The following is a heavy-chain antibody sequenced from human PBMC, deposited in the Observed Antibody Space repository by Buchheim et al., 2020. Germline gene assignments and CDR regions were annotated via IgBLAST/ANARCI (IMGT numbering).Heavy chain of an antibody. Sequence: QVQLVESGGGVVQPGRSLRLSCAASGFTFSSYAMHWVRQAPCKGLEWVAVISYDGSNKYYADSVQGRFTISRDNSKNTLYLQMNCLRAEDTAVYYCARDSLYGSDTHGMDVWGQGTT. CDR2: ISYDGSNK. V-gene: IGHV3-30-3*01. J-gene: IGHJ6*02. CDR1: GFTFSSYA. CDR3: ARDSLYGSDTHGMDV. D-gene: IGHD3-10*01.